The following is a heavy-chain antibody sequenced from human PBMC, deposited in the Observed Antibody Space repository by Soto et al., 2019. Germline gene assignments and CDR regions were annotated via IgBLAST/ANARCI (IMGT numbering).Heavy chain of an antibody. V-gene: IGHV4-61*01. J-gene: IGHJ4*02. CDR3: ARVQGLQVNVDY. D-gene: IGHD6-25*01. CDR2: IYYSGST. CDR1: GGYISSGIYY. Sequence: SVTLCVTCPVSGGYISSGIYYWSWIRQPPGKGLEWIGYIYYSGSTNYNPSLKSRVTISVDTSKNQFSLKLSSVTAADTAVYYCARVQGLQVNVDYWGQGTLVTVSS.